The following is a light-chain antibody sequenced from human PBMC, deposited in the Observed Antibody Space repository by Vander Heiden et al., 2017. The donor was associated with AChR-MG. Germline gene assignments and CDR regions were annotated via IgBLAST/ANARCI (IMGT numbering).Light chain of an antibody. V-gene: IGLV2-14*03. Sequence: QSALPPPASVSGSPGPSIIVCCAGTSSDIGASNLVSWYQQHPAKAPKLLIYDVINRPSGVAGRFSGSKSGNTAALTISALQHEDEADYYCSSYTSRDTPVVFGGGTRLTV. CDR2: DVI. CDR1: SSDIGASNL. J-gene: IGLJ2*01. CDR3: SSYTSRDTPVV.